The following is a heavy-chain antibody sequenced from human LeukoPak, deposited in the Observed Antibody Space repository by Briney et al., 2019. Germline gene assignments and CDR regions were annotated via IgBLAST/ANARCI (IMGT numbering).Heavy chain of an antibody. Sequence: ASVKVSCKAPGYTFTSYGISWVRQAPGQGLEWMGWISAYNGNTNYAQKLQGRVTMTTGTSTSTAYMELRSLRSDDTAVYYCARDRPIEVYAFNWFDPWGQGTLVTVSS. D-gene: IGHD2-8*01. CDR1: GYTFTSYG. CDR3: ARDRPIEVYAFNWFDP. J-gene: IGHJ5*02. V-gene: IGHV1-18*01. CDR2: ISAYNGNT.